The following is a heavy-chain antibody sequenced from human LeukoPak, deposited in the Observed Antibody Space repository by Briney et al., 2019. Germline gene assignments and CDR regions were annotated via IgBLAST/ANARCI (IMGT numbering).Heavy chain of an antibody. CDR2: IIPILGIA. V-gene: IGHV1-69*04. J-gene: IGHJ6*02. CDR3: ARDLRXDYYYGMDV. CDR1: GGTFSSYA. Sequence: SVKVSCKASGGTFSSYAISWVRQAPGQGLEWMGRIIPILGIANYAQKFQGRVTITADKSTSTAYMELSSQRSEDTAVYYCARDLRXDYYYGMDVWGQGTTVTVS.